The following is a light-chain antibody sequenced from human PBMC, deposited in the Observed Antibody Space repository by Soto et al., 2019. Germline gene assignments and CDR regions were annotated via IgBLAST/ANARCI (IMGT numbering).Light chain of an antibody. CDR1: QSLLHSNGYNY. CDR3: MQGLQSLYT. V-gene: IGKV2-28*01. J-gene: IGKJ2*01. CDR2: LGS. Sequence: DIVMTQSPLSLPVTPGEPASISCRSSQSLLHSNGYNYLDWYLQKPGQSPQLLIYLGSNRASGVPDRFRGSGSGTDFTLKISRVEAEDVGVYYCMQGLQSLYTFGQGTKLEIK.